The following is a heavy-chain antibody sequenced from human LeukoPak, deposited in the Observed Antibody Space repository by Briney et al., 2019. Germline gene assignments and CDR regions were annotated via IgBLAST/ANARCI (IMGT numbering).Heavy chain of an antibody. Sequence: SETLSLTCIVSGDSISSTSYYWGWIRQPPGKGLEWIGSIYYSGNTYYNASLKSQVSISIDTSKNQFSLRLTSVTAADTAVYYCARQTGSGLFILPGGQGTLVTVSS. CDR3: ARQTGSGLFILP. D-gene: IGHD3/OR15-3a*01. J-gene: IGHJ4*02. V-gene: IGHV4-39*01. CDR1: GDSISSTSYY. CDR2: IYYSGNT.